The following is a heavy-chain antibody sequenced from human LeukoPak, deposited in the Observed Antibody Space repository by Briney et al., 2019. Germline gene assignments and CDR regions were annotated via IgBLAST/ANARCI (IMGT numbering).Heavy chain of an antibody. J-gene: IGHJ4*02. CDR2: TSNDGRSK. Sequence: GGSLRLSCAASGFTFSNDIFHWVRQAPGKGLEWVAVTSNDGRSKFYADSVKGRFTISRDDSNNMLYLQMNSLRAEDTAIYYCAGETSGVIGTTSFDYWGQGTLVTVSS. D-gene: IGHD3-10*01. V-gene: IGHV3-30*04. CDR1: GFTFSNDI. CDR3: AGETSGVIGTTSFDY.